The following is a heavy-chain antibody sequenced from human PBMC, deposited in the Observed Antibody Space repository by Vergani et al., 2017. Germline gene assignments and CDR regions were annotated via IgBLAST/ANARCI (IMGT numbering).Heavy chain of an antibody. Sequence: EVQLLESGGGLVKPGGSLRLSCAASGFTFSSYSMNWVRQAPGKGLEWVANIKQDGSEKYYVDSVKGRFTISRDNAKNSLYLQMNSLRAEDTAVYYCARPQPAFDLWGQGTMVTVSS. CDR3: ARPQPAFDL. J-gene: IGHJ3*01. CDR2: IKQDGSEK. V-gene: IGHV3-7*01. CDR1: GFTFSSYS.